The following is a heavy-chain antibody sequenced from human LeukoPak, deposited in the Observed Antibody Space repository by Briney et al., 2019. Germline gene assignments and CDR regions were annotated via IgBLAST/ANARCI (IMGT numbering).Heavy chain of an antibody. CDR2: ISNDGSRK. J-gene: IGHJ4*02. Sequence: GGSLRLSCAPSGFTFSRHGMHWVRQAPGKGLEWVAIISNDGSRKYYAHSVEGRFTISRDNSKNTLYLQMNSLRTEDTAVYYCATYHMTTVVTPAYWGQGTLVTVSS. CDR1: GFTFSRHG. CDR3: ATYHMTTVVTPAY. V-gene: IGHV3-30*03. D-gene: IGHD4-23*01.